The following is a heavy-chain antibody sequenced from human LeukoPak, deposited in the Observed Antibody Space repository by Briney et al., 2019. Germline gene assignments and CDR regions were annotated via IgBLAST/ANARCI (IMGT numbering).Heavy chain of an antibody. CDR1: GGTFGSYA. V-gene: IGHV1-69*05. Sequence: SVKVSCKASGGTFGSYAISWVRQAPGQGLEWMGRIIPIFGTANYAQKFQGRVTMTTDTSTSTAYMELRSLRPDDTAVYYCARDGGGTDYFDYWGQGTLVTVSS. CDR2: IIPIFGTA. D-gene: IGHD1-26*01. CDR3: ARDGGGTDYFDY. J-gene: IGHJ4*02.